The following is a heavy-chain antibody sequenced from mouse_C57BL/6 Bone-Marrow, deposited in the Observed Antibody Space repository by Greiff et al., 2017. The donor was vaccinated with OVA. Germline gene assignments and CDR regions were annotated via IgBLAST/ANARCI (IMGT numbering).Heavy chain of an antibody. CDR1: GYAFSSSW. CDR2: IYPGDGDT. V-gene: IGHV1-82*01. CDR3: ARFYDGYPFDY. J-gene: IGHJ2*01. D-gene: IGHD2-3*01. Sequence: VQLQQSGPELVKPGASVKISCKASGYAFSSSWMNWVKQRPGKGLEWIGRIYPGDGDTNYNGKFKGKATLTADKSSSTAYMQLSSLTSEDSAVYFCARFYDGYPFDYWGQGTTLTVSS.